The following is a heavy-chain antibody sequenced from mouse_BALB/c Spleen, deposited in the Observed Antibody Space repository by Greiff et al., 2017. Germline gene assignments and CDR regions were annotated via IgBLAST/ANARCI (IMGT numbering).Heavy chain of an antibody. CDR3: ASPSMITSYYYAMDY. Sequence: VKLQESGPGLVQPSQSLSITCTVSGFSLTSYGVHWVRQSPGKGLEWLGVIWSGGSTDYNAAFISRLSISKDNSKSQVFFKMNSLQANDTAIYYCASPSMITSYYYAMDYWGQGTSVTVSS. J-gene: IGHJ4*01. D-gene: IGHD2-4*01. CDR1: GFSLTSYG. V-gene: IGHV2-2*02. CDR2: IWSGGST.